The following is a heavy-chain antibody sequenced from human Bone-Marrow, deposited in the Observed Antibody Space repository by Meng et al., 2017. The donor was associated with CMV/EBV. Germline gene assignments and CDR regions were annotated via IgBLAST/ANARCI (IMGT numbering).Heavy chain of an antibody. CDR2: ISYDGSNK. CDR1: GFTFSSYA. D-gene: IGHD1-26*01. Sequence: GESLKISCAASGFTFSSYAMHWVRQAPGKGLEWVAVISYDGSNKYYADSVKGRFTISRDNAKNSLYLQMNSLRAEDTALYYCARASQWGVGAADDWGQGTLVTVSS. V-gene: IGHV3-30*04. CDR3: ARASQWGVGAADD. J-gene: IGHJ4*02.